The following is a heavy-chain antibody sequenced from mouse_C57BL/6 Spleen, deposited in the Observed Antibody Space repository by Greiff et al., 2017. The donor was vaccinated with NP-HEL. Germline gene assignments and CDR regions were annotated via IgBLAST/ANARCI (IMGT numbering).Heavy chain of an antibody. Sequence: VQLQQSGAELVMPGASVKLSCKASGYTFTSYWMHWVKQRPGQGLEWIGEIDPSDSYTNYNQKFKGKSTLTVDKSSSTAYMQLSSLTSEDSAVYYCARSHYYGSSYDYWGQGTTLTVSS. CDR3: ARSHYYGSSYDY. D-gene: IGHD1-1*01. V-gene: IGHV1-69*01. CDR1: GYTFTSYW. J-gene: IGHJ2*01. CDR2: IDPSDSYT.